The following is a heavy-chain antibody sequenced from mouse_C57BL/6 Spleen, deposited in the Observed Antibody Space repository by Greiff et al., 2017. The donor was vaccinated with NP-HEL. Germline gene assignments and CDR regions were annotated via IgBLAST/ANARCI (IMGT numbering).Heavy chain of an antibody. J-gene: IGHJ2*01. V-gene: IGHV1-82*01. CDR2: IYPGDGDT. Sequence: VQLQQSGPELVKPGASVKISCKASGYAFSSSWMNWVKQRPGKGLEWIGRIYPGDGDTNYNGKFKGKATLTADKSSSTAYMQLSSLTSEDSAVYFCARSPSDYYGSSYDYWGQGTTLTVSS. CDR3: ARSPSDYYGSSYDY. CDR1: GYAFSSSW. D-gene: IGHD1-1*01.